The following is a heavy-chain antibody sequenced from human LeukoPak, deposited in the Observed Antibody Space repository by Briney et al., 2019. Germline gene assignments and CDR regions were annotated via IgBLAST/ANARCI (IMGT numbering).Heavy chain of an antibody. V-gene: IGHV4-59*08. CDR3: ARGNYLTYDF. CDR2: VYHSGTT. D-gene: IGHD1-7*01. CDR1: GDSISSHF. Sequence: KPSETLSLTCSVSGDSISSHFWSWIRQPPGKGLEWIGYVYHSGTTTYNPSLKSRVIISIDTSKNQFSLNLTSVTAADTAMYYCARGNYLTYDFWGQGTLVSVSS. J-gene: IGHJ4*02.